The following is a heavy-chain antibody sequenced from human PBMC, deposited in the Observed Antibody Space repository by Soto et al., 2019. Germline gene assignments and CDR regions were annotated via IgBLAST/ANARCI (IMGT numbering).Heavy chain of an antibody. J-gene: IGHJ5*02. CDR1: GYTFTGYY. V-gene: IGHV1-2*02. CDR2: INPNSGGT. CDR3: ARDSDGNNSRDNWFDP. Sequence: ASVKVSCKASGYTFTGYYMHWVRQAPGQGLEWMGWINPNSGGTNYAQKFQGRVTMTRDTSISTAYMELRRLSSDDTAVYYCARDSDGNNSRDNWFDPWGQGSRVTVAS. D-gene: IGHD1-1*01.